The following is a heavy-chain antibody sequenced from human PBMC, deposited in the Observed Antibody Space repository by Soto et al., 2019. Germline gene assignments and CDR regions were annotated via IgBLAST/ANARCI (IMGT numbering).Heavy chain of an antibody. V-gene: IGHV1-18*01. CDR1: GYTFTSYG. CDR2: ISAYNGNT. D-gene: IGHD3-10*01. Sequence: QVQLVQSGAEVKKPGASVKVSCKASGYTFTSYGISWVRQAPGQGLEWMGWISAYNGNTNYAQKLQGRVTMTTDTSTSTAYMELRSLISDDTAVYYCARATNYYGSGSYYFSHYYYYMDVWGKGTTVTVSS. J-gene: IGHJ6*03. CDR3: ARATNYYGSGSYYFSHYYYYMDV.